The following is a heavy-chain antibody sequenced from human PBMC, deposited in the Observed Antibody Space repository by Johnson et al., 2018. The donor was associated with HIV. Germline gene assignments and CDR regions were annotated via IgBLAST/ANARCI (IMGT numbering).Heavy chain of an antibody. Sequence: VQLVESGGGLVQPGGSLRLSCAASGFTVSSNYMSWVRQAPGKGLEWVSVIFSGGSTYYADSVNGRFTISRDNAKSSLYLQMNSLRAEDTAVYYCARLQSGVADDAFDIWGQGTMVTVSS. J-gene: IGHJ3*02. CDR1: GFTVSSNY. D-gene: IGHD2-15*01. CDR3: ARLQSGVADDAFDI. CDR2: IFSGGST. V-gene: IGHV3-66*04.